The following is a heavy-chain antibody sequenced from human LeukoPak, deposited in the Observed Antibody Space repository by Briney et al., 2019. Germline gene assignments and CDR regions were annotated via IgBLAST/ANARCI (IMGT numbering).Heavy chain of an antibody. J-gene: IGHJ3*02. CDR2: FYYSGST. V-gene: IGHV4-39*01. Sequence: SETLSLTCTVSGGSISSSSYYWGWIRQPPSKGLEWIGSFYYSGSTYYNPSLKSRVTISVDTSKNQFSLKLSSVTAAATAVYYCARPNRLGRLDAFNIWGQGTMVTVSS. CDR3: ARPNRLGRLDAFNI. D-gene: IGHD1-26*01. CDR1: GGSISSSSYY.